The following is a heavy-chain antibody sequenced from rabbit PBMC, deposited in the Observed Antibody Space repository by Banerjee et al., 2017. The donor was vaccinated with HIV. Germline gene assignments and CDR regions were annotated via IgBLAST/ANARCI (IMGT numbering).Heavy chain of an antibody. J-gene: IGHJ3*01. Sequence: QSLEESGGGLVKPGGTLTLTCTASGIDFSSYYYMSWVRQAPGKGLEWIACIYAGSSGSTYYAGWAKGRFTISKPSSTTVTLQMTSLTAADTATYFFARSYAGNPDSVYYFYLWGQGTLVTVS. CDR2: IYAGSSGST. V-gene: IGHV1S40*01. CDR3: ARSYAGNPDSVYYFYL. D-gene: IGHD4-2*01. CDR1: GIDFSSYYY.